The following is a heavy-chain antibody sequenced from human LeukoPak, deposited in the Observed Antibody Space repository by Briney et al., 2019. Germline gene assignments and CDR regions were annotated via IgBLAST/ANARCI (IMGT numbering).Heavy chain of an antibody. CDR1: GFSFSSYA. J-gene: IGHJ4*02. V-gene: IGHV3-23*01. CDR3: AKGGAVVLSPSDY. D-gene: IGHD2/OR15-2a*01. CDR2: ISSSGEST. Sequence: GGSLILSCAAPGFSFSSYAMIWVRQAPGKGLEWVSVISSSGESTYYADSLKGRFTISRDNSKNTLSLQMNSLRAEDTAIYYCAKGGAVVLSPSDYWGQGTLVTVSS.